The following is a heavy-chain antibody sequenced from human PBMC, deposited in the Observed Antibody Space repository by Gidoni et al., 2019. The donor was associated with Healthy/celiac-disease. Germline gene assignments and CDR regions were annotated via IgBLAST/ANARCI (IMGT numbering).Heavy chain of an antibody. CDR3: ARAVRSGWAGRPYYFDY. V-gene: IGHV3-7*01. CDR2: IKQDGSEK. CDR1: GFTFSSYW. J-gene: IGHJ4*02. D-gene: IGHD6-19*01. Sequence: EVQLVESGGGLVQPGGSLRLSCAASGFTFSSYWMSWVRQAPGKGLEWVANIKQDGSEKYYVDSVKGRFTISRDNAKNSLYLQMNSLRAEDTAVYYCARAVRSGWAGRPYYFDYWGQGTLVTVSS.